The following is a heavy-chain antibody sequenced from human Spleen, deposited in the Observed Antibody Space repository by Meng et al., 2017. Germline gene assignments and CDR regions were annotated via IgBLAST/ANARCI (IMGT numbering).Heavy chain of an antibody. Sequence: GGSLRLSCAASGFTFSSYDMHWVRQATGKGLEWVSAIGTAGDTYYPGSVKGRFTISRDNAENSLFLQMNSLRADDTAVYYCARVDTSGYFEHWGQGTLVTVSS. CDR3: ARVDTSGYFEH. D-gene: IGHD3-22*01. J-gene: IGHJ4*02. CDR2: IGTAGDT. V-gene: IGHV3-13*01. CDR1: GFTFSSYD.